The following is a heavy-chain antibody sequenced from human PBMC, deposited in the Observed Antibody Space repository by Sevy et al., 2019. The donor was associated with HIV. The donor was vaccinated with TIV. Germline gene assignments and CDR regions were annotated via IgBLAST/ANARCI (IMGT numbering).Heavy chain of an antibody. CDR1: GFTFDDYA. CDR2: ISWNSGSI. D-gene: IGHD2-21*01. CDR3: AKLAWVSDLFHY. V-gene: IGHV3-9*01. J-gene: IGHJ4*02. Sequence: GGSLRLSCAASGFTFDDYAMHWVRQAPGKGLEWVSGISWNSGSIGYADSVKGRFTISRDNAKNSLYLQMNSLRAEDTALYYCAKLAWVSDLFHYWGQGTLVTVSS.